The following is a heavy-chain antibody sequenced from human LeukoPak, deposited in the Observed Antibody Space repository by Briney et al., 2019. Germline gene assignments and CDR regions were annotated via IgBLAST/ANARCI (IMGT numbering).Heavy chain of an antibody. V-gene: IGHV3-21*01. CDR3: ARDYQPLLYYMDV. CDR2: ISSSSSYI. D-gene: IGHD2-2*01. J-gene: IGHJ6*03. CDR1: GFTFSSYS. Sequence: PGGSLRLSCAASGFTFSSYSMNWVRKAPGKGLEWVSSISSSSSYIYYADSVKGRFTISRDNAKNSLYLQMNSLRAEDTAVYYCARDYQPLLYYMDVWGKGTTVTVSS.